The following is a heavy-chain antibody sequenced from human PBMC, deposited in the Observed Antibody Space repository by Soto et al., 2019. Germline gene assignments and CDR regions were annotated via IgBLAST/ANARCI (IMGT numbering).Heavy chain of an antibody. D-gene: IGHD3-10*02. CDR2: INPKFGGT. CDR1: GYTFTAYY. V-gene: IGHV1-2*02. CDR3: ARNMDYYYGRGSGNGHGV. Sequence: QVQLVQSGAEVKEPGDSVRVSCEASGYTFTAYYIHWVRRAPGQGLEWMGWINPKFGGTTYAQDFQGTISMTRDISISTVYMELSRLTSDDTAIYYCARNMDYYYGRGSGNGHGVWGQGTTVTVFS. J-gene: IGHJ6*02.